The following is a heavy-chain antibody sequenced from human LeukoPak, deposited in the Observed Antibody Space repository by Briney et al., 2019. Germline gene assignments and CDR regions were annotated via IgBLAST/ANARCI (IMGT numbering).Heavy chain of an antibody. CDR1: GYTFTSNY. V-gene: IGHV1-46*01. D-gene: IGHD3-22*01. CDR3: ARRGLDSSGYYRSSTDY. Sequence: ASVKVSCKASGYTFTSNYIHWVRQAPGQGLEWMGMIYPRDGSTSYAQKFQGRVTVTRDTSTSTVHMELSGLRSEDTAVYYCARRGLDSSGYYRSSTDYWGQGTLVTVSS. J-gene: IGHJ4*02. CDR2: IYPRDGST.